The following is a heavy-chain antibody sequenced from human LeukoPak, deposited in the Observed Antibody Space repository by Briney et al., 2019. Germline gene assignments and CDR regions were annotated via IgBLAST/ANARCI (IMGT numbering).Heavy chain of an antibody. CDR3: ATSLSGAFYI. D-gene: IGHD3-10*01. V-gene: IGHV5-10-1*01. Sequence: GESLKISCKGSGYSFTNYWINWVRQMPRKGLEWMGKIDPSDSYTNYSPSFQGHVTISAVKSISTAYLQWSSLKASDTAMYYCATSLSGAFYIWGQGTVVTVSS. J-gene: IGHJ3*02. CDR2: IDPSDSYT. CDR1: GYSFTNYW.